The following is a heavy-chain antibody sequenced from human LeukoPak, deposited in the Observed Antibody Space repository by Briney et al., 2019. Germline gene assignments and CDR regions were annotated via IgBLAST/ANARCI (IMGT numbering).Heavy chain of an antibody. CDR1: GCSISSSSYY. CDR3: ARHTDY. V-gene: IGHV4-39*01. Sequence: SETLSLTCTVYGCSISSSSYYWGWIRQPPGKGLEWIGSIYYSGSTYYNPSLKSRVTISVDTSKNQFSLKLSSVTAADTAVYYCARHTDYWGQGTLVTVSS. J-gene: IGHJ4*02. CDR2: IYYSGST.